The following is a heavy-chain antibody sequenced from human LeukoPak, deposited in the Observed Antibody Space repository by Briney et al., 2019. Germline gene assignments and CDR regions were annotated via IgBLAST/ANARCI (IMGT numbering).Heavy chain of an antibody. CDR1: GFTFRSYA. Sequence: PGGSLGLSCTASGFTFRSYAMTWVRQAPGKGLEWVSVISGSGGSTYYADSVKGRFTNSRDNSNNTLYLQMNGLRAEDTAVYYCAKGVDFWSGLDYWGQATLVTVSS. J-gene: IGHJ4*02. D-gene: IGHD3-3*01. CDR3: AKGVDFWSGLDY. CDR2: ISGSGGST. V-gene: IGHV3-23*01.